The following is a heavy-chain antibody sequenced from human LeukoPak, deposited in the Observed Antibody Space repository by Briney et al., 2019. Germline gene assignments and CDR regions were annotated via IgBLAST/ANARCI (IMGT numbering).Heavy chain of an antibody. Sequence: GESLKISCKGSGYSFANYWIAWVRQMPGKGLEWMGIIYPGDSDARYSPSFQGQVTISADHSITTAYLQWSSLKASDTAMYYCARSYVLRDGYFDYWGQGTLVTVSS. CDR1: GYSFANYW. D-gene: IGHD3-16*01. V-gene: IGHV5-51*01. CDR3: ARSYVLRDGYFDY. CDR2: IYPGDSDA. J-gene: IGHJ4*02.